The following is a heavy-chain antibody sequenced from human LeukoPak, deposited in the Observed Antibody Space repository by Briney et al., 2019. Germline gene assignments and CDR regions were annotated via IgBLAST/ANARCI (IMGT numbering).Heavy chain of an antibody. D-gene: IGHD2-21*02. CDR3: ARDRGPATAFFDY. CDR1: GFTFSDYY. Sequence: GGSLRLSCAASGFTFSDYYMSWIRQAPGKGLEWVSYISSSGSTIYYADSVKGRFTISRDYAKNSLYLQMNSLRAEDTAVYYCARDRGPATAFFDYWGQGTLVTVSS. CDR2: ISSSGSTI. J-gene: IGHJ4*02. V-gene: IGHV3-11*01.